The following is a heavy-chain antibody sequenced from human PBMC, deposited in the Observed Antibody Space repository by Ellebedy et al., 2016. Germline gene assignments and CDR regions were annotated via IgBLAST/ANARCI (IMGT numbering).Heavy chain of an antibody. Sequence: SETLSLXCTVSGGSISRDDYYWSWIRQLPGKGLEWISYIYYTGSTYYNPTLMSRVAMSVDTSKNLFSLNLTSVTAADTAVYYCATEHYYYMDVWGKGTTVTVSS. J-gene: IGHJ6*03. V-gene: IGHV4-31*03. CDR2: IYYTGST. CDR1: GGSISRDDYY. D-gene: IGHD1-26*01. CDR3: ATEHYYYMDV.